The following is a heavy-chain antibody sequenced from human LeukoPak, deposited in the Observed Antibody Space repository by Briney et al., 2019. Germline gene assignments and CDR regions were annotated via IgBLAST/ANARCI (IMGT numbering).Heavy chain of an antibody. J-gene: IGHJ4*02. V-gene: IGHV3-21*01. CDR2: ISSSSSFI. D-gene: IGHD3-9*01. Sequence: AGGSLGLSCVASGFTFGSYSMNWVRQAPGKGLEWVSSISSSSSFIYYADSVKGRFTISRDNAKNSLYLQMNSLRAEDTAVYYCARGILTDYYFDYWGQGTLVTVST. CDR1: GFTFGSYS. CDR3: ARGILTDYYFDY.